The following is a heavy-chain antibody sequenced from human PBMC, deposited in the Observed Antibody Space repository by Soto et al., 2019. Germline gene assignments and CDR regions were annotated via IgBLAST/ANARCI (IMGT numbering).Heavy chain of an antibody. CDR1: GFPFRPYT. J-gene: IGHJ4*02. CDR3: ARESEDLTSNFDY. Sequence: WGSLRLPCVASGFPFRPYTMNWVRQAPGKGLEWVSGIRGFSPYTFYAESVKGRFTISRDNAKNSLYLEMNSLRAEDTAVYYCARESEDLTSNFDYWGQGTLVTVSS. V-gene: IGHV3-21*06. CDR2: IRGFSPYT.